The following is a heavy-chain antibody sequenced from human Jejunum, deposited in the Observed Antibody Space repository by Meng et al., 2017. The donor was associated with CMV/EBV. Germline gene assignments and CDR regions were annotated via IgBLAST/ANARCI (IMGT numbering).Heavy chain of an antibody. D-gene: IGHD2-21*01. CDR2: IYWDDDT. V-gene: IGHV2-5*02. CDR3: AHRPSGYGGDFWFH. J-gene: IGHJ4*02. CDR1: AFSVTTSGVA. Sequence: ITLKASGPTLVQPTQTLPLTCTFSAFSVTTSGVAVGWIRQPPGKALEWLALIYWDDDTRYSPSLKSRLTITKDSSKSQVVLTMTNMGPVDTATYYCAHRPSGYGGDFWFHWGQGTLVTVSS.